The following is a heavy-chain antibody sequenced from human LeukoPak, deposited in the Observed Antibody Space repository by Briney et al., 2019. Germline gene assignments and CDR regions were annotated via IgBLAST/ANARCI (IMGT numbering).Heavy chain of an antibody. Sequence: GGSLRLSCAASGFTFSSYAMHWVRQAPGKGLEWVAVISYDGSNKYYADSVKGRFTISRDNSKNTLYLQMNSLRAEDTAVYYCAKQKTTVTTGYFDYWGQGTLVTVSS. CDR3: AKQKTTVTTGYFDY. CDR1: GFTFSSYA. D-gene: IGHD4-17*01. CDR2: ISYDGSNK. V-gene: IGHV3-30-3*02. J-gene: IGHJ4*02.